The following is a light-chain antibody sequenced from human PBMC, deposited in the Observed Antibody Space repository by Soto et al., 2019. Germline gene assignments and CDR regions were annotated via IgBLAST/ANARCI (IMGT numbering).Light chain of an antibody. CDR1: QSVNYN. Sequence: EIVMTQSPATLSVSPGERATLSCSASQSVNYNLAWYQQKPGQAPRLLIYSASTRATGTPARFSGSGSGTEFTLTISRLQSEDFAVYYCQQYNNWPPLTFGGGTKVDI. CDR3: QQYNNWPPLT. V-gene: IGKV3D-15*01. J-gene: IGKJ4*01. CDR2: SAS.